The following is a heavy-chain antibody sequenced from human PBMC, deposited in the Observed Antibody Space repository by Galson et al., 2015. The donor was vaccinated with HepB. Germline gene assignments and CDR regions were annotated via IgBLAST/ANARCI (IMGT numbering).Heavy chain of an antibody. D-gene: IGHD2-2*01. CDR2: INPNSGGT. CDR1: GGTFSSYA. CDR3: ASIGDCSSTSCHYYYYGMDV. J-gene: IGHJ6*02. Sequence: SVKVSCKASGGTFSSYAISWVRQAPGQGLEWMGWINPNSGGTNYAQKFQGRVTMTRDTSISTAYMELSRLRSDDTAVYYCASIGDCSSTSCHYYYYGMDVWGQGTTVTVSS. V-gene: IGHV1-2*02.